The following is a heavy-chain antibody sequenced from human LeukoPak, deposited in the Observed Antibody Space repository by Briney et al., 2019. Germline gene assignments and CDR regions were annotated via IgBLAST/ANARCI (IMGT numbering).Heavy chain of an antibody. D-gene: IGHD3-22*01. J-gene: IGHJ4*02. CDR3: ARQRFSTMIVVVIGEFDY. CDR1: GFTFSSYE. CDR2: VSSGGSTI. Sequence: GGSLRLSCAASGFTFSSYEMNWVRQAPGKGLEWVSYVSSGGSTIYYADSVKGRFTISRDNAKNSLYLQMNSLRAEDTAVYYCARQRFSTMIVVVIGEFDYWGQGTLVTVSS. V-gene: IGHV3-48*03.